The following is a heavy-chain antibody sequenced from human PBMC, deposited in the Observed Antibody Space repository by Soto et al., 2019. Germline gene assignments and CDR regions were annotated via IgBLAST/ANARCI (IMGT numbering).Heavy chain of an antibody. CDR3: ARGTSGRYSSGWSLYYGMDV. J-gene: IGHJ6*02. D-gene: IGHD6-19*01. CDR2: ISYDGSNK. V-gene: IGHV3-30-3*01. Sequence: PGGSLRLSCAASGFTFSSYAMHWVRQAPGKGLEWVAVISYDGSNKYYADSVKGRFTISRDNSKNTLYLQMNSLRAEDTAVYYCARGTSGRYSSGWSLYYGMDVWGQGTTVTVSS. CDR1: GFTFSSYA.